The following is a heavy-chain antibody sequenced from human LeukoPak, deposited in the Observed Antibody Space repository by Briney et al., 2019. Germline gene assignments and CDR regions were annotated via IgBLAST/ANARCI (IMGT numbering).Heavy chain of an antibody. CDR2: IYYSGST. J-gene: IGHJ4*02. CDR3: ARDGRGWWEPHVGFDY. D-gene: IGHD1-26*01. Sequence: SETLSLTCTVSGGSISSYYWSWIRQPPGKGLEWIGYIYYSGSTNYNPSLKSRVTISVDTSKNQFSLKLSSVTAADTAVYYCARDGRGWWEPHVGFDYWGQGTLVTVSS. V-gene: IGHV4-59*01. CDR1: GGSISSYY.